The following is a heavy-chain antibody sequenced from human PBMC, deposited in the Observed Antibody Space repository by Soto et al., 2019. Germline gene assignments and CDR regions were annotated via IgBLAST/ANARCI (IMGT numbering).Heavy chain of an antibody. CDR3: VRVSLGYYGMDV. CDR1: GFTFSSYG. J-gene: IGHJ6*02. V-gene: IGHV3-33*01. CDR2: IWYDGSNK. Sequence: GGSLRLSCAASGFTFSSYGMHWVRQAPGKGLEWVAVIWYDGSNKYYADSVKGRFTVSRDNAQNSVYLQMNTLRAEDTAVYYCVRVSLGYYGMDVWGQGSTVTVSS.